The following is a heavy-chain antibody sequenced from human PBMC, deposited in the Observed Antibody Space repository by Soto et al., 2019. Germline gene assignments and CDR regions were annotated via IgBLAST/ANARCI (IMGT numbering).Heavy chain of an antibody. V-gene: IGHV4-59*01. CDR1: GGSISSYF. Sequence: SETLSLTCTVSGGSISSYFWSWIRQPPGKGLEWIGYIYYSGSTNCNPSLKSRVTISVDTSKNQFSLKLSSVTAADTAVYYCARSGTAMVLVDYWGQGTLVTVSS. J-gene: IGHJ4*02. CDR2: IYYSGST. D-gene: IGHD5-18*01. CDR3: ARSGTAMVLVDY.